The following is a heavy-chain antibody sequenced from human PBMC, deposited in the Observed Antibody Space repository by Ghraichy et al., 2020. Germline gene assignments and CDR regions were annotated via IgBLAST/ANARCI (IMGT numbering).Heavy chain of an antibody. V-gene: IGHV4-34*01. CDR1: GGSFRRYY. CDR2: INHSGST. Sequence: SETLSLTCAVYGGSFRRYYWSWIRQPPGKGLEWIGEINHSGSTNYNPSLKSRVTISVDTSKNQFSLKLSSVTAADTAVYYCATCRSGSYGSLDYWGQGTLVTVSS. J-gene: IGHJ4*02. D-gene: IGHD1-26*01. CDR3: ATCRSGSYGSLDY.